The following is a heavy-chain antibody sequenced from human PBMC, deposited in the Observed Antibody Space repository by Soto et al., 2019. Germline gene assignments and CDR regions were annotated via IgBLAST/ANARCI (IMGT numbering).Heavy chain of an antibody. CDR1: GGPFSGYY. CDR2: INHSGST. J-gene: IGHJ6*02. V-gene: IGHV4-34*01. D-gene: IGHD6-19*01. CDR3: ARAAPEADYYYGMDV. Sequence: QVQLQQWGAGLLKPSETLSFTCAVYGGPFSGYYWSWIRQPPGKGLEWIGEINHSGSTNYNPSLKSRVTISVDTSKNQFSLKLSSVTAADTAVYYCARAAPEADYYYGMDVWGQGTTVTVSS.